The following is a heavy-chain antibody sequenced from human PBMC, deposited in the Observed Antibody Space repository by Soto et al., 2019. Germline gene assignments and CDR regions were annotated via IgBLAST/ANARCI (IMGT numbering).Heavy chain of an antibody. CDR3: EKDTGWYGSSYFDY. CDR2: ISWNSGSI. Sequence: EVQLVESGGGLVQPGRSLRLSCAASGFTFDDYAMHWVRQAPGKGLEGVSGISWNSGSIGYADSVKGRFTISRDNAKNSLYLQMNSLRAEDTALYDCEKDTGWYGSSYFDYWGQGTLVTVSS. CDR1: GFTFDDYA. J-gene: IGHJ4*02. D-gene: IGHD6-19*01. V-gene: IGHV3-9*01.